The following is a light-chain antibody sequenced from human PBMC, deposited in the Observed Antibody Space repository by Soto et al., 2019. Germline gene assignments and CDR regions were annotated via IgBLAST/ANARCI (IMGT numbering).Light chain of an antibody. CDR3: QQYYNTPLT. CDR2: WAS. CDR1: QSFLYSSNNKNY. Sequence: DIVMTQSADSLAVSLGERATINCKSSQSFLYSSNNKNYLAWYQQKPGQPPKLLFYWASIRESGVPARFSGSGSGTDFTLTISSLQASDVAVYYCQQYYNTPLTFGGGTKVDIK. J-gene: IGKJ4*01. V-gene: IGKV4-1*01.